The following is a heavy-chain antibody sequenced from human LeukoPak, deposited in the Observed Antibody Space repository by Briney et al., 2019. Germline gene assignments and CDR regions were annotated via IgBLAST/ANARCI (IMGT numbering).Heavy chain of an antibody. V-gene: IGHV4-59*01. CDR2: IYYGGST. CDR3: ARCFADTALDF. J-gene: IGHJ4*02. CDR1: GGSIYNYY. Sequence: TSETLSLTCTVSGGSIYNYYWSWIRQSPGKGLEWIGYIYYGGSTNYNPSLKSRVTISVDRSKQQFSLRVSSVTAADTAVYYCARCFADTALDFWGQGTPVTVSS. D-gene: IGHD5-18*01.